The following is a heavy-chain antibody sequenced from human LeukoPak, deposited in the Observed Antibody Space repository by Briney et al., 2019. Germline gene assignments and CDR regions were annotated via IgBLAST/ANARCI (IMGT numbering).Heavy chain of an antibody. CDR2: IYYSGST. CDR3: ARAGSGYEYYFDY. J-gene: IGHJ4*02. V-gene: IGHV4-31*03. D-gene: IGHD5-12*01. Sequence: SQTLSLTCTVSGGSISSGGYYWSWIRQHPGKGLEWIGYIYYSGSTHYNPSLKSRVTISVDTSKNQFSLKLSSVTAADTAVYYCARAGSGYEYYFDYWGQGTLVTVSS. CDR1: GGSISSGGYY.